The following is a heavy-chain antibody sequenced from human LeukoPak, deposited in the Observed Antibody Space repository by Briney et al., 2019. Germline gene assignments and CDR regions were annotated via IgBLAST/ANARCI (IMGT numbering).Heavy chain of an antibody. CDR3: ARLPMIVAPRFYYYYGMDV. Sequence: SETLSLTCTVSGGSISNYYWSWIRQPPGKGLEWIGYIYYSGSTNYNPSLKSRVTISVDTSKNQFSLKLSSVTAADTAVYYCARLPMIVAPRFYYYYGMDVWGQGTTVTVSS. CDR2: IYYSGST. J-gene: IGHJ6*02. CDR1: GGSISNYY. V-gene: IGHV4-59*08. D-gene: IGHD3-22*01.